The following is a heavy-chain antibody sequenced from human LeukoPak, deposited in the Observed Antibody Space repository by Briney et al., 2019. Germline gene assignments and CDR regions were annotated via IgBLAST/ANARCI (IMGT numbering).Heavy chain of an antibody. Sequence: SETLSLTCSVSGGSISSGGYSWSWIRQAPGKGLEWIGYIYYSGSTYYNPSLKSRVSISIDTSKNQFSLKLSSVTAADTAVYYCARDGSGSYLPFDIWGQGTMVTVSS. J-gene: IGHJ3*02. CDR1: GGSISSGGYS. CDR2: IYYSGST. V-gene: IGHV4-30-4*07. D-gene: IGHD3-10*01. CDR3: ARDGSGSYLPFDI.